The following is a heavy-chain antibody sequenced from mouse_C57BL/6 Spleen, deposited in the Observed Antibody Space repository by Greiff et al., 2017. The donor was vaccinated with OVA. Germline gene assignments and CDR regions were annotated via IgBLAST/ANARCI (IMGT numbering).Heavy chain of an antibody. CDR1: GFTFSDYY. V-gene: IGHV5-16*01. Sequence: EVQVVESEGGLVQPGSSMKLSCTASGFTFSDYYMAWVRQVPEKGLEWVANINYDGSSTYYLDSLQSRFIISRDNAKNILYLQMSSLKSEDTATYYCARSYDYDYFDYWGQGTTLTVSS. D-gene: IGHD2-4*01. CDR2: INYDGSST. CDR3: ARSYDYDYFDY. J-gene: IGHJ2*01.